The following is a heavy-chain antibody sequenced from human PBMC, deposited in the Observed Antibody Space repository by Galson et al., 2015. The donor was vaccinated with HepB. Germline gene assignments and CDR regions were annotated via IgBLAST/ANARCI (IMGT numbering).Heavy chain of an antibody. CDR2: TYYRSKWYN. CDR1: GDSVSSYSAA. Sequence: CAISGDSVSSYSAAWNWIRQSPSRGLEGLGRTYYRSKWYNDYAVSVKSRITINPTTSKNPFSLQLNSVTPEDTAVYYCSRGRYRRSWYKFDYWGQGTLVTVSS. J-gene: IGHJ4*02. D-gene: IGHD6-13*01. CDR3: SRGRYRRSWYKFDY. V-gene: IGHV6-1*01.